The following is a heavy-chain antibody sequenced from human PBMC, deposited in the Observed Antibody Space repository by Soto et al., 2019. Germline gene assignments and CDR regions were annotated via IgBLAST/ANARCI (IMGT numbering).Heavy chain of an antibody. D-gene: IGHD6-19*01. Sequence: SETLSLTCAVYGGSFSGYYWSWIRQPPGKGLEWIGEINHSGSTNYNPSLKSRVTISVDTSKNQFSLKLSSVTAADTAVYYCARGNPGYSSGWYNYWGQGTLVTVSS. V-gene: IGHV4-34*01. CDR2: INHSGST. CDR1: GGSFSGYY. CDR3: ARGNPGYSSGWYNY. J-gene: IGHJ4*02.